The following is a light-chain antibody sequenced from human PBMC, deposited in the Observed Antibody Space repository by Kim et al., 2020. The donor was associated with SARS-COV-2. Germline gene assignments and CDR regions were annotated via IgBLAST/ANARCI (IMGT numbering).Light chain of an antibody. CDR2: GKD. Sequence: ASWYQQQPGQAPVLVIYGKDSRASGIPDRFSGSSSGDTTSLTITGAQAEDEADYYCNSRVGNGGHYVFGPGTKVTVL. V-gene: IGLV3-19*01. CDR3: NSRVGNGGHYV. J-gene: IGLJ1*01.